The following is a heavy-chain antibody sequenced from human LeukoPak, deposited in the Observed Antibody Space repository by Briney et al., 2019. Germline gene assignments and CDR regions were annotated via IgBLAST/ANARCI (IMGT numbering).Heavy chain of an antibody. D-gene: IGHD6-13*01. CDR2: IYYSGST. CDR3: ARGSPSGIAAAVPIW. J-gene: IGHJ4*01. CDR1: GGSISSYY. Sequence: SETLSLTCTVSGGSISSYYWSWIRQPPGKGLEWIGYIYYSGSTNYNPSLKSRVTISVDTSKNQFSLKLTSVTAADTALYYCARGSPSGIAAAVPIWWGHGTLVTVSS. V-gene: IGHV4-59*12.